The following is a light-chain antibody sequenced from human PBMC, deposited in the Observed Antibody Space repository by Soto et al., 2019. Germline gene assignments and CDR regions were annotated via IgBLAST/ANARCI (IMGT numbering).Light chain of an antibody. CDR3: AVWDASLSGHV. V-gene: IGLV1-47*01. J-gene: IGLJ1*01. CDR2: RNN. CDR1: SSNIGGYD. Sequence: QSVLTQPPSASGTPGQTVTISCSGSSSNIGGYDVHWYQHLPGTAPKVLIHRNNQWPSGVPDRFSGSKSGTSASLAISGLRSEDEADYYCAVWDASLSGHVFGTGTKLTVL.